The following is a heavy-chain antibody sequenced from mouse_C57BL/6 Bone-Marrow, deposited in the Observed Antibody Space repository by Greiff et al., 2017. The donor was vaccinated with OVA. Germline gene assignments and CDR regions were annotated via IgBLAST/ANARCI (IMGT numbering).Heavy chain of an antibody. CDR2: ISSGGSYT. J-gene: IGHJ4*01. V-gene: IGHV5-6*02. D-gene: IGHD2-9*01. CDR1: GFTFSSYG. Sequence: EVKLVESGGDLVKPGGSLKLSCAASGFTFSSYGMSWVRQTPDKRLECVATISSGGSYTYYPDSVKGRFTISRDNAKNTLYLQMSSLKSEDTAMYYCATYYGYDATIYAMDYWGQGTSVTVSS. CDR3: ATYYGYDATIYAMDY.